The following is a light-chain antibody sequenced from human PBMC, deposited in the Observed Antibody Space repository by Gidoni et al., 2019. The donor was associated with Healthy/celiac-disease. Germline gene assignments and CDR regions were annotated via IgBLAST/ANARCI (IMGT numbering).Light chain of an antibody. V-gene: IGKV1-39*01. CDR3: QQSYSTPLT. CDR1: QIISSY. J-gene: IGKJ2*01. Sequence: DIQMTQPPSSLSATVGDRVTPPCRASQIISSYLNWYQQKPGKAPKLLIYAASSWQSGVPSRFSGSGSGTDFTLTISSLQPEDFATYYCQQSYSTPLTFXXXTKVEIK. CDR2: AAS.